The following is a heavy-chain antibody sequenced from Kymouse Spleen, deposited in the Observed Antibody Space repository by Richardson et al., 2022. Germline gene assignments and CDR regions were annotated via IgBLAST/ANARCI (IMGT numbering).Heavy chain of an antibody. V-gene: IGHV4-34*01. CDR2: INHSGST. CDR1: GGSFSGYY. D-gene: IGHD3-10*01. CDR3: AREETYYYGSGSSHFDY. Sequence: QVQLQQWGAGLLKPSETLSLTCAVYGGSFSGYYWSWIRQPPGKGLEWIGEINHSGSTNYNPSLKSRVTISVDTSKNQFSLKLSSVTAADTAVYYCAREETYYYGSGSSHFDYWGQGTLVTVSS. J-gene: IGHJ4*02.